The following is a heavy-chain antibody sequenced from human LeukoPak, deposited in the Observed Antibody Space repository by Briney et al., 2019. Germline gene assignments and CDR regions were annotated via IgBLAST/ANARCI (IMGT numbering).Heavy chain of an antibody. CDR3: AKVYDSSGYYYPQYFQH. CDR2: ISGSGGST. J-gene: IGHJ1*01. V-gene: IGHV3-23*01. D-gene: IGHD3-22*01. Sequence: PGGSLRLSCAASGFTFSSYAMSWVRQAPGKGLEWVSAISGSGGSTYYADSVKGRFTISRDNSKNTLYLQMNSLRAEDTAVYYCAKVYDSSGYYYPQYFQHWGQGTLVTVSS. CDR1: GFTFSSYA.